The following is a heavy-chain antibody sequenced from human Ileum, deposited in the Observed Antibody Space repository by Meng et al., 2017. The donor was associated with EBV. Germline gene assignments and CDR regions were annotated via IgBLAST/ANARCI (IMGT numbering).Heavy chain of an antibody. D-gene: IGHD6-19*01. Sequence: VQLQEPGPGLVKPSGTLSLTCTVSGDSISSNSWWNWVRQPPGKGLEWIGDIYHSGDSSYNPSLKSRVTISLDNSNNQFSLTLSSVTAADTAVYYCARDPIPVPGRNFDYWGQGTLVTVSS. CDR1: GDSISSNSW. V-gene: IGHV4-4*02. J-gene: IGHJ4*02. CDR3: ARDPIPVPGRNFDY. CDR2: IYHSGDS.